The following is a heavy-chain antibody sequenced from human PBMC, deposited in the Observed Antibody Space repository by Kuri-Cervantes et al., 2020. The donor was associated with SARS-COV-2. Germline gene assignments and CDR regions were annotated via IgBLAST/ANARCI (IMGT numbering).Heavy chain of an antibody. V-gene: IGHV4-39*01. CDR3: ARSRAMIVAQADAFDI. J-gene: IGHJ3*02. Sequence: GSLRLSCTVSGGSISSSSYYWGWIRQPPGKGLEWIGSIYYSGSTYYNPSLKSRVTISVDTSKNQFSLKLSSVTAADTAVYFCARSRAMIVAQADAFDIWGQGTMVTVSS. CDR2: IYYSGST. CDR1: GGSISSSSYY. D-gene: IGHD3-22*01.